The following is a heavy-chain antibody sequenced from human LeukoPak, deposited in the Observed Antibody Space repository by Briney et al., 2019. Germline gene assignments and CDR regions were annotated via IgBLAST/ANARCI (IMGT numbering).Heavy chain of an antibody. V-gene: IGHV3-33*06. D-gene: IGHD4-11*01. J-gene: IGHJ4*02. Sequence: GTSLRLSCEASGFTFSHFGMHWVRQAPGKGLEWVAVMWSDATNQYYGDSVKGRFTISRDNFKKTVSLQMDSLRAEDTAVYYCAEDAQRGFDYSNSLEHWGQGSLVTVSS. CDR1: GFTFSHFG. CDR2: MWSDATNQ. CDR3: AEDAQRGFDYSNSLEH.